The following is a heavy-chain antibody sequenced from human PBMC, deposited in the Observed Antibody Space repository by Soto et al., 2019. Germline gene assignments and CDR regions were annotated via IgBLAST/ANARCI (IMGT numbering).Heavy chain of an antibody. CDR1: GFNFSSYG. Sequence: PGGSLRLSCAVSGFNFSSYGMHWVRQAPGKGLEWVAVIWYDGSNKYYADSVKGRFTISRDNSKNTLYLQMNSLRAEDTAVYYCARVGASVDYYYYMDVGGKGTTVTVSS. CDR2: IWYDGSNK. V-gene: IGHV3-33*01. D-gene: IGHD2-15*01. J-gene: IGHJ6*03. CDR3: ARVGASVDYYYYMDV.